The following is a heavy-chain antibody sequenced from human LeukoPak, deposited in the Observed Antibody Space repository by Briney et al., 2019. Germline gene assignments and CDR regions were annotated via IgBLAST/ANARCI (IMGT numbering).Heavy chain of an antibody. CDR1: GFTFSSYA. D-gene: IGHD2-2*01. Sequence: GGSLRLSCAASGFTFSSYAMSWVRQAPGKGLEWVSVISGGGGGTYYADSVKGRFTITRDNSKNTLYLQIKSMGAEDTAVYCCAKVAYQGTDYWGQGTLVTVSS. V-gene: IGHV3-23*01. CDR3: AKVAYQGTDY. CDR2: ISGGGGGT. J-gene: IGHJ4*02.